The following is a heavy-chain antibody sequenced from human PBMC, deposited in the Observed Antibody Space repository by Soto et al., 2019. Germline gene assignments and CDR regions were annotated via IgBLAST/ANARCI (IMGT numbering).Heavy chain of an antibody. CDR3: ARASRWLRYYYYYGMDV. CDR1: GYTFTSYG. V-gene: IGHV1-18*04. D-gene: IGHD5-18*01. J-gene: IGHJ6*02. CDR2: ISAYNGNT. Sequence: ASVKVSCKASGYTFTSYGISWVRQAPGQGLEWMGWISAYNGNTNYAQKLQGRVAMTTDTSTSTAYMEPRSLRSDDTAVYYCARASRWLRYYYYYGMDVWGQGTTVTVSS.